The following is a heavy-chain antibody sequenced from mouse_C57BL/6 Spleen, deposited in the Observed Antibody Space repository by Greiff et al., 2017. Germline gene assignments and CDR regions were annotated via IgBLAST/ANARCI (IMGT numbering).Heavy chain of an antibody. D-gene: IGHD2-4*01. CDR3: ARGGYDYDPAWFAY. V-gene: IGHV5-17*01. CDR2: ISSGSSTI. Sequence: DVQLVESGGGLVKPGGSLKLSCAASGFTFSDYGMHWVRQAPEKGLEWVAYISSGSSTIYYADTVKGRFTISRDNAKNTLFLQMTSLRSEDTAMYYCARGGYDYDPAWFAYWGQGTLVTVSA. CDR1: GFTFSDYG. J-gene: IGHJ3*01.